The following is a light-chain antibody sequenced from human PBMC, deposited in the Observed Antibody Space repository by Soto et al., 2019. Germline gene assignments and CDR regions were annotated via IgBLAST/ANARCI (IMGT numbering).Light chain of an antibody. CDR2: DVS. CDR1: SRYVGGYDY. V-gene: IGLV2-14*01. CDR3: SSSTSSSTLV. J-gene: IGLJ1*01. Sequence: QSVLTQPASVSGSPGQSIPISCPGTSRYVGGYDYVSWYQQHPGKAPKLMIYDVSNRPSGVSDRFSGSKSGNTASLTISGLQAEDEADYYCSSSTSSSTLVFGTGTKVTVL.